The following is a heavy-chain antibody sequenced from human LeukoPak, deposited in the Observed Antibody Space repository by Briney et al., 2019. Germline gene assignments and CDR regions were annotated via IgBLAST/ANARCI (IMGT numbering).Heavy chain of an antibody. J-gene: IGHJ6*03. Sequence: GGSLRLSCAASGFTFDTYWMSWVRQAPGKGLEWVANINQDGSEKKYVDSLKGRFTILRDNAKNSLYLQVNSLRVEDTAVYYCARVASEIRVGTTVCLYYSYMDVWGKGTTVTV. V-gene: IGHV3-7*01. CDR1: GFTFDTYW. CDR2: INQDGSEK. D-gene: IGHD1-26*01. CDR3: ARVASEIRVGTTVCLYYSYMDV.